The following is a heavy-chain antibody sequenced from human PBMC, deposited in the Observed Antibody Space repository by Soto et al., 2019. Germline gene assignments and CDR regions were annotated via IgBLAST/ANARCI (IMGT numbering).Heavy chain of an antibody. CDR3: ARGVRGVMDY. J-gene: IGHJ4*02. CDR1: GGSVSSGSNY. D-gene: IGHD3-10*01. Sequence: QVQLQESGPGLVKPSETLSLTCTVSGGSVSSGSNYWSWIRQPPGKGLEWIGYIYYSGSTNYNPSLKSRVTISVDTSKNQFSLKLSSVTAADTAVYYCARGVRGVMDYWGQGTLVTVSS. V-gene: IGHV4-61*01. CDR2: IYYSGST.